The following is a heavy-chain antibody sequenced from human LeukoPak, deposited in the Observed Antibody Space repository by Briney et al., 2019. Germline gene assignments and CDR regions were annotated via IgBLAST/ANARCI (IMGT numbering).Heavy chain of an antibody. V-gene: IGHV5-51*01. CDR3: ARLGSGWDSQGLHF. Sequence: GESLKISCKGSGYNFTNYWIAWVRQMPGKGLECMGITYPGDSDTKYSPSFQGQVTISADKSISTAYIQWSSLKASDSAMYYCARLGSGWDSQGLHFWGQGTLLTVSS. J-gene: IGHJ4*02. CDR2: TYPGDSDT. D-gene: IGHD6-19*01. CDR1: GYNFTNYW.